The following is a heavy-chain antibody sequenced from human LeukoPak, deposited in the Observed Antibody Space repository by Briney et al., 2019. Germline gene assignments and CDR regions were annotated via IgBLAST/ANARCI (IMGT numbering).Heavy chain of an antibody. D-gene: IGHD2/OR15-2a*01. V-gene: IGHV3-23*01. J-gene: IGHJ6*03. CDR3: AKSGPVLPSYFYYYMDV. CDR2: ISGSGGST. CDR1: GFTFSNYA. Sequence: GGSLRLSCAASGFTFSNYAMTWVRQAPGKGLEWVSGISGSGGSTYYADSVKGRFTISRDNSKNTLYLQMNSLRAEDTAIYYCAKSGPVLPSYFYYYMDVWGKGTTVTVSS.